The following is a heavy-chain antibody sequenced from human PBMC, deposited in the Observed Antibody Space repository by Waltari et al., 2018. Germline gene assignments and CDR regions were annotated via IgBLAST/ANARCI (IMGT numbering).Heavy chain of an antibody. J-gene: IGHJ4*02. V-gene: IGHV3-7*01. CDR1: GFTFSSYW. D-gene: IGHD1-20*01. Sequence: QLVESGGGLVQPGGSLRLSCVVSGFTFSSYWMSWVRQTPGKVLEWVANIKPDGTEEYYVDYVKGRFTISRDNAKNSLYLQMNSLRAEDTAVYYCARDDGIRTVDYWGQGTLVTVSS. CDR3: ARDDGIRTVDY. CDR2: IKPDGTEE.